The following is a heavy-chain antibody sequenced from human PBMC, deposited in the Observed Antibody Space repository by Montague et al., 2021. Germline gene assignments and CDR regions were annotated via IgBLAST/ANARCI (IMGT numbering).Heavy chain of an antibody. CDR2: IDSSSSYI. CDR3: ARYEVASSRSSIDY. CDR1: GFTFSYYS. D-gene: IGHD6-6*01. J-gene: IGHJ4*02. V-gene: IGHV3-21*01. Sequence: SLRLSCAASGFTFSYYSMLWVRQAPGQGLQWVSSIDSSSSYIFYLDSLKGRFTISRDNAKNSLSLQINSLRVDDTGVYYCARYEVASSRSSIDYWGRGTLVTVSS.